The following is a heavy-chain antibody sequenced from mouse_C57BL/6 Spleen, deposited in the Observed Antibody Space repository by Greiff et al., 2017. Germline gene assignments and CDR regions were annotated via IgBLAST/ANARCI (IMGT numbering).Heavy chain of an antibody. J-gene: IGHJ4*01. CDR3: ARERGYYSNYDAMDY. CDR2: ISYDGSN. Sequence: EVQRVESGPGLVKPSQSLSLTCSVTGYSITSGYYWNWIRQFPGNKLEWMGYISYDGSNNYNPSLKNRISITRDTSKNQFFLKLNSVTTEDTATYYCARERGYYSNYDAMDYWGQGTSVTVSS. D-gene: IGHD2-5*01. V-gene: IGHV3-6*01. CDR1: GYSITSGYY.